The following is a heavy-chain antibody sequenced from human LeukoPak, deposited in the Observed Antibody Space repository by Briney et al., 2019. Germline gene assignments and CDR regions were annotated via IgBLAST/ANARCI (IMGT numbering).Heavy chain of an antibody. CDR2: IYYSGST. CDR1: GGSISSSSYY. J-gene: IGHJ4*02. CDR3: ARHANIAVAGYDY. V-gene: IGHV4-39*01. Sequence: DPSETLSLICTVSGGSISSSSYYWGWIRQPPGKGLEWIGSIYYSGSTYYNPSLKSRVTISVDTSKNQFSLKLSSVTAADTAVYYCARHANIAVAGYDYWGQGTLVTVSS. D-gene: IGHD6-19*01.